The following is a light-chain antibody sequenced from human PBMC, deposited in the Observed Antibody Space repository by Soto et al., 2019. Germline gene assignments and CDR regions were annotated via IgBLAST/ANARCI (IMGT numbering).Light chain of an antibody. J-gene: IGLJ2*01. CDR1: SGHSAYA. V-gene: IGLV4-69*01. CDR2: INTDGSH. Sequence: QPVLTQSPSASASLGASVRLTCTLSSGHSAYAIAWHQQQPQKGPRFLMKINTDGSHTKGDGIPDRFSGSRSGAERYLTISGLQSEDEADYFRQTWGTGAHVVFGGGTKLTVL. CDR3: QTWGTGAHVV.